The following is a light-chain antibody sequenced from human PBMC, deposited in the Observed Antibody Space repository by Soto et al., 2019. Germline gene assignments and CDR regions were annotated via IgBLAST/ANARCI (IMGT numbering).Light chain of an antibody. CDR2: EGT. V-gene: IGLV2-23*01. CDR3: SSYAGSSTFVL. CDR1: SSDIGRYNL. J-gene: IGLJ7*01. Sequence: QSALTQPASVSGSPGQSITISCTGTSSDIGRYNLVTWYQQHPGQAPKLILYEGTKRPSGISNRFSGSKSGNTASLTISGLQSEDEAFYYCSSYAGSSTFVLFGGGTQLTVL.